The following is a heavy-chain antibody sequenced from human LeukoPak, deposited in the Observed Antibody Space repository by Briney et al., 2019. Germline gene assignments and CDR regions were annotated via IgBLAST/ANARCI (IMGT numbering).Heavy chain of an antibody. Sequence: SETLSLTCAVSGGSISSGGYSWSWIRQPPGKGLEWIGYIYHSGSTNYNPSLKSRVTISVDTSKYQFSLKLSSVTAADTAVYYCARDLRSSGRGWFDPWGQGTLVSVSS. CDR3: ARDLRSSGRGWFDP. CDR1: GGSISSGGYS. CDR2: IYHSGST. J-gene: IGHJ5*02. D-gene: IGHD6-19*01. V-gene: IGHV4-30-2*01.